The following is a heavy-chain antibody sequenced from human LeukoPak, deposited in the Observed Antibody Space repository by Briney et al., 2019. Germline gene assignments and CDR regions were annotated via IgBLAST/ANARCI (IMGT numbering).Heavy chain of an antibody. CDR3: ARDHWGIVENGYDYFYYDMDV. D-gene: IGHD7-27*01. Sequence: GASVKVSCKASGGSFSTSGFSWVRQAPGRGFEWMGGVIPIYGTPSYAQKFQGKVTITTDESTSTVYMELSSLRSEDTAVYYCARDHWGIVENGYDYFYYDMDVWGKGTTVTVSS. V-gene: IGHV1-69*05. J-gene: IGHJ6*03. CDR1: GGSFSTSG. CDR2: VIPIYGTP.